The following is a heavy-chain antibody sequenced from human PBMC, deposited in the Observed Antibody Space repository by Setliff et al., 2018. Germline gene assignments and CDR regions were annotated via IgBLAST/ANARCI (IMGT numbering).Heavy chain of an antibody. CDR1: GGSFSGYY. CDR2: INHSGST. J-gene: IGHJ6*03. Sequence: SETLSLTCAVYGGSFSGYYWSWIRQPPGKGLEWIGEINHSGSTNCNPSLKSRVTISVDTSKNQFSLKLSSVTAADTAVYYCARGKEYSSSSFVYYYYYMDVWGKGTTVTVSS. D-gene: IGHD6-6*01. CDR3: ARGKEYSSSSFVYYYYYMDV. V-gene: IGHV4-34*01.